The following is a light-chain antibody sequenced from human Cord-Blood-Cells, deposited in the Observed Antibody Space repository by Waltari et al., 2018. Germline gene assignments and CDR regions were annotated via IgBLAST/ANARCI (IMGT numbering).Light chain of an antibody. CDR3: QSADSSGTYYV. J-gene: IGLJ1*01. V-gene: IGLV3-25*03. CDR2: KDS. Sequence: SYELTQPPSVSVSPGQLARIPFSGDAFPKTYAYWYQQKPGQAPVLVIYKDSEKPAGIPERFSGSSSGTTVTLTISGVQAEDEADYYCQSADSSGTYYVFGTGTKVTVL. CDR1: AFPKTY.